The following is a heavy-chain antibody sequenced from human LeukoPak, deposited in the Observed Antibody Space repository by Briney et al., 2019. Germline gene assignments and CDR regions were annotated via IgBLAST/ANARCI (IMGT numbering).Heavy chain of an antibody. Sequence: ASVKVSCKASGYTFTGYYMHWVRQAPGQGLGWMGWINPNSGGTNYAQKFQGRVTMTRDTSISTAYMELSRLRSDDTAVYYCGRDPKLGIRGYTYGYIDFWGQGTLVTVAS. CDR2: INPNSGGT. D-gene: IGHD5-18*01. J-gene: IGHJ4*02. CDR3: GRDPKLGIRGYTYGYIDF. CDR1: GYTFTGYY. V-gene: IGHV1-2*02.